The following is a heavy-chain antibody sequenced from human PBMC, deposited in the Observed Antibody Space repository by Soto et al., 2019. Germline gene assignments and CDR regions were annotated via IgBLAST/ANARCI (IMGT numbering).Heavy chain of an antibody. D-gene: IGHD2-15*01. V-gene: IGHV1-18*01. CDR1: GYTFTSYG. J-gene: IGHJ1*01. Sequence: ASVKVSCKASGYTFTSYGISWVRQAPGQGLEWTGWISAYNGNTNYAQKLQGRVTMTTDTSTSTAYMELRSLRSDDTAVYYCARGYCSGGSCREYFQHWGQGTLVTVSS. CDR3: ARGYCSGGSCREYFQH. CDR2: ISAYNGNT.